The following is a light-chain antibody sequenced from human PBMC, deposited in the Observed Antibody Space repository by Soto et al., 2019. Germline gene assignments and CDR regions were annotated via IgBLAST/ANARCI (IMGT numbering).Light chain of an antibody. V-gene: IGKV3-11*01. Sequence: ESMLTQSPATLSLSAGERATLSCRASQSVRSYLAWYQQKPGQAPRLLIYDASNRAPGIPARFSGRGSGTDFTLTISSLEPEDFAVYYCQQRSSAITFGQGTRLEIK. CDR1: QSVRSY. CDR3: QQRSSAIT. J-gene: IGKJ5*01. CDR2: DAS.